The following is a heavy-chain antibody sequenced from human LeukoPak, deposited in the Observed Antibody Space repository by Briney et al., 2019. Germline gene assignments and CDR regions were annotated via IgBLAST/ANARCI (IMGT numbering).Heavy chain of an antibody. V-gene: IGHV4-4*09. Sequence: SETLSLTCTVSGGSISSYYWSWTRQPPGKGLEWIGYIYTSGSTNYNPSLKSRVTTSVDTSKNQFSLKLSSVTTADTAVYYCARLSYDSSGYYRYYYYYYMDVWGKGTTVTVSS. CDR1: GGSISSYY. J-gene: IGHJ6*03. D-gene: IGHD3-22*01. CDR2: IYTSGST. CDR3: ARLSYDSSGYYRYYYYYYMDV.